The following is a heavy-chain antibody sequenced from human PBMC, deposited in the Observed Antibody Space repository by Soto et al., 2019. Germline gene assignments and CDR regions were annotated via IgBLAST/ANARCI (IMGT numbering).Heavy chain of an antibody. Sequence: EVQLVESGGGSVQPGESLRLSCAASGFSFRDYDMHWVRQRKGKGLEWVSALGAARDPYYVGSVKVRFSVSSDNAQNSLFLQMHNLRVDDTAVYFCARAYLGRLPRRADYYYAMDVWGLGTTVTVSS. V-gene: IGHV3-13*05. CDR1: GFSFRDYD. J-gene: IGHJ6*02. CDR3: ARAYLGRLPRRADYYYAMDV. D-gene: IGHD1-26*01. CDR2: LGAARDP.